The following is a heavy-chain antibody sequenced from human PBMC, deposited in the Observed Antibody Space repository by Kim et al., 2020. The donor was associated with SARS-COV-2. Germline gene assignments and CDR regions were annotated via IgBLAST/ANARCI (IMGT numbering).Heavy chain of an antibody. V-gene: IGHV3-21*01. Sequence: FYAESVKGRCTITRDNAKNSLYLQMNSLRAEDTAVYYCARDDSSGYSFDYWGQGTLVTVSS. J-gene: IGHJ4*02. D-gene: IGHD3-22*01. CDR3: ARDDSSGYSFDY.